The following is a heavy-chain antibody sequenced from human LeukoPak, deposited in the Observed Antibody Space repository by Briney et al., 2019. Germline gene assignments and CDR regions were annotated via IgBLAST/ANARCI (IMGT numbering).Heavy chain of an antibody. CDR3: AKEKVAVAGTGYYYYYGMDV. V-gene: IGHV3-9*01. CDR2: ISWNSGSI. J-gene: IGHJ6*02. CDR1: GFTFSSYV. Sequence: GGSLRLSCAASGFTFSSYVMSWVRQAPGKGLEWVSGISWNSGSIGYADSVKGRFTISRDNAKNSLYLQMNSLRAEDTALYYCAKEKVAVAGTGYYYYYGMDVWGQGTTVTVSS. D-gene: IGHD6-19*01.